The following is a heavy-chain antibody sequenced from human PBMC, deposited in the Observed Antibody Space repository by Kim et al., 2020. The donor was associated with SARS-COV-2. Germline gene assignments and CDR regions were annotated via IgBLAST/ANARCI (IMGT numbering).Heavy chain of an antibody. J-gene: IGHJ3*02. V-gene: IGHV4-39*01. D-gene: IGHD3-3*01. CDR2: IYYSGST. CDR1: GGSISSSSYY. Sequence: SETLSLTCTVSGGSISSSSYYWGWIRQPPGKGLEWIGSIYYSGSTYYNPSLKSRVTISVDTSKTQFSLKLSSVTAADTAVYYCARSLGAGPSTIFGVVIIPDAFDIWGQGTMVTVSS. CDR3: ARSLGAGPSTIFGVVIIPDAFDI.